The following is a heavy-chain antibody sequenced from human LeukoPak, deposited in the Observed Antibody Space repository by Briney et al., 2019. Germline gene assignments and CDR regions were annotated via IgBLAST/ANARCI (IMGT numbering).Heavy chain of an antibody. Sequence: PSETLSLTCAVYGGSFSGYYWSWIRQPPGKGLEWIGEINHSGSTNYNPSLKSRVTISVDTSKNQFSLKLSSVTAADTAVYYCARYVGSGTMVRGVIVYDGGYYMDVWGKGTTVTISS. CDR2: INHSGST. CDR3: ARYVGSGTMVRGVIVYDGGYYMDV. D-gene: IGHD3-10*01. CDR1: GGSFSGYY. V-gene: IGHV4-34*01. J-gene: IGHJ6*03.